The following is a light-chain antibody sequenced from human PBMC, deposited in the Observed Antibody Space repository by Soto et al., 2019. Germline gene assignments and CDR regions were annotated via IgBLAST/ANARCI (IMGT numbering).Light chain of an antibody. CDR1: NIGSKG. J-gene: IGLJ3*02. V-gene: IGLV3-21*04. CDR2: YDS. CDR3: QVWDSSSDHRGV. Sequence: SYELTQPPSLSVAPGKTARITCGGKNIGSKGVHWYQQKPGQAPVLVIYYDSDRPSGIPERFSGSNSGNTATLTISRVEAGDEADYYCQVWDSSSDHRGVFGGGTKLTVL.